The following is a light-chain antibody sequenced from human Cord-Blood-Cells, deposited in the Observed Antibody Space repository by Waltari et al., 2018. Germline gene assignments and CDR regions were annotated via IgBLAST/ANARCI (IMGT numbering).Light chain of an antibody. V-gene: IGLV2-14*01. CDR1: RSDVGGYNY. CDR3: SSYTSSSTWV. CDR2: DVS. Sequence: QSALTQPASVSGSPGQSITISCTGTRSDVGGYNYVSWSQQHPGKAPKLMIYDVSNRPSGVSNRFSGSKSGNTASLTISGLQAEDEADYYCSSYTSSSTWVFGGGTKLTVL. J-gene: IGLJ3*02.